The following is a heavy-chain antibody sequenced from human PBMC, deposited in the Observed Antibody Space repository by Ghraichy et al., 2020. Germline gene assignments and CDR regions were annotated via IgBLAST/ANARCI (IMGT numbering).Heavy chain of an antibody. CDR3: ARDNTVFAVSGLAVFFDS. CDR1: GFTLSGYV. CDR2: ISSSGDKT. Sequence: GGSLRLSCATSGFTLSGYVMSWVRQAPGKGLEWVSAISSSGDKTYYADSVKGRFTMSRDNSKNTVFLQMNSLRVDDTAIYYCARDNTVFAVSGLAVFFDSWGQGTLVTVSS. J-gene: IGHJ4*02. V-gene: IGHV3-23*01. D-gene: IGHD3-3*01.